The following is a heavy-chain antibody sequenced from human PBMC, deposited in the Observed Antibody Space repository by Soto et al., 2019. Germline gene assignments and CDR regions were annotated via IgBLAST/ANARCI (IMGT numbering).Heavy chain of an antibody. D-gene: IGHD6-13*01. V-gene: IGHV3-30*09. CDR2: ISYDGSTK. CDR3: ARDHPYSSTWKGDHYYGMDV. Sequence: GGSLRLSCAASGFTFSTYAMHWVRQAPGKGLEWVAVISYDGSTKYYADSVKGRFACSRDNSKNTLYLQMNSLRAEDTAVYFCARDHPYSSTWKGDHYYGMDVWGQGTTVTVSS. J-gene: IGHJ6*02. CDR1: GFTFSTYA.